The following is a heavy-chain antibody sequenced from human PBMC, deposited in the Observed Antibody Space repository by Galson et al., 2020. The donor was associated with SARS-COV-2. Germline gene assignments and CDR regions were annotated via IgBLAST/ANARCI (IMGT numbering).Heavy chain of an antibody. CDR1: GFTFSSYS. D-gene: IGHD1-20*01. V-gene: IGHV3-21*01. CDR3: ASSYNWNYLVY. CDR2: ISSSSSYI. Sequence: GESLKISCAASGFTFSSYSMNWVRQAPGKGLEWVSSISSSSSYIYYADSVKGRFTISRDNAKNSLYLQMNSLRAEDTAVYYCASSYNWNYLVYWGQGTLVTVSS. J-gene: IGHJ4*02.